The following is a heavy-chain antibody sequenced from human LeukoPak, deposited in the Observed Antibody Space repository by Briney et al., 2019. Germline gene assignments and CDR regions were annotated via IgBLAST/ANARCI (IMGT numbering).Heavy chain of an antibody. CDR2: LNHSGST. V-gene: IGHV4-34*01. CDR3: ARGRDIAAAGTGNFDY. CDR1: GGSFIVSS. J-gene: IGHJ4*02. D-gene: IGHD6-13*01. Sequence: PSETLSLTCAVYGGSFIVSSWGWIPNPPGKGLEWMGKLNHSGSTNYNPSLKSRVTISVDTSKNQFSLKLSSVTAADTAVYYCARGRDIAAAGTGNFDYWGQGTLVTVSS.